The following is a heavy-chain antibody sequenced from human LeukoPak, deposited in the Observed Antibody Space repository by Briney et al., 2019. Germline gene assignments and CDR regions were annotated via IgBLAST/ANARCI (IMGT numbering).Heavy chain of an antibody. CDR2: IYDSGRT. J-gene: IGHJ5*02. CDR3: ARVSISVVRGVIIRYDWFDP. V-gene: IGHV4-59*11. Sequence: PSETLSLTCTVSGGSISNHYWSWIRQSPGKGLEWIGYIYDSGRTTYNPSLTSRVTISLDTSNNQFSLKLSSVTAADTAVYYCARVSISVVRGVIIRYDWFDPWGQGILVTVSS. D-gene: IGHD3-10*01. CDR1: GGSISNHY.